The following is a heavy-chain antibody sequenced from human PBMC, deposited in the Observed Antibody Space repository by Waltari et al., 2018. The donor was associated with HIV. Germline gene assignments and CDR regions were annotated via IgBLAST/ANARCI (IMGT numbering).Heavy chain of an antibody. CDR2: ISYDGSDE. CDR3: ARAPPYSTRWFYDAFDI. D-gene: IGHD6-13*01. V-gene: IGHV3-30*01. J-gene: IGHJ3*02. Sequence: QVQLVESGGGVVQPGRSLRLSCAASGSIFRTYAVHWVRQAPGEGLEWVALISYDGSDESYADSVKGRFTISRDNSKNTLYLQMNSLRAEDTAVYYCARAPPYSTRWFYDAFDIWGQGTMVTVSS. CDR1: GSIFRTYA.